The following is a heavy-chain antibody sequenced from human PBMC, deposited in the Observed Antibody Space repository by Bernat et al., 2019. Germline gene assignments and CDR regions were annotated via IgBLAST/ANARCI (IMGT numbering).Heavy chain of an antibody. CDR1: GFTFSSYS. CDR2: ISSSSSYI. CDR3: ASGFPYYYYGMDV. V-gene: IGHV3-21*01. D-gene: IGHD2-21*01. J-gene: IGHJ6*02. Sequence: EVQLVESGGGLVKPGGSLRLSCAASGFTFSSYSMNWVRQAPGKGLEWVSSISSSSSYIYYADSVKGRFTISRDNAKNSLYLQMNGLGAEDTAVYYCASGFPYYYYGMDVWGQGTTVTVSS.